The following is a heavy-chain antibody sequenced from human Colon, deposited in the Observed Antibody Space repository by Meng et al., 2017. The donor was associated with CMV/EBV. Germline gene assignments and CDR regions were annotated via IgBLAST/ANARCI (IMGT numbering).Heavy chain of an antibody. CDR3: AREYYGSASYYNFDY. J-gene: IGHJ4*02. Sequence: SGYSFFSYAMHWVRQAPGQGLEWMGWINTNPGNPTYAQGFTGRFVFSSDTSVSTASLQINSLKAEDTGVYYCAREYYGSASYYNFDYWGQGTLVTVSS. CDR1: GYSFFSYA. V-gene: IGHV7-4-1*02. D-gene: IGHD3-10*01. CDR2: INTNPGNP.